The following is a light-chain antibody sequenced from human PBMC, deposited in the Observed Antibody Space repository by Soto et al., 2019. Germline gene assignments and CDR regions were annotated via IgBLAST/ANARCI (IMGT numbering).Light chain of an antibody. CDR2: EVT. CDR3: AAWDDSLNGRV. J-gene: IGLJ1*01. Sequence: QSALTQPASVSGSPGQSITISCTGTSSDVGGYKFVSWYQQHPGKVPKLIIYEVTNRPSGVPDRISGSKSGTSASLAISGLQSDDEADYYCAAWDDSLNGRVFGTGTKLTVL. CDR1: SSDVGGYKF. V-gene: IGLV2-14*01.